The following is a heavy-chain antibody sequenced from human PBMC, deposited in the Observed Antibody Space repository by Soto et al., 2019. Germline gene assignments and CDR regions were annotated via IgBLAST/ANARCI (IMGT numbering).Heavy chain of an antibody. CDR2: IYPGDSDT. V-gene: IGHV5-51*01. Sequence: PGESLKISCKGSGYSFTSYWIGWVRQMPGKGLEWMGIIYPGDSDTRYSPSFQGQVTISADKSISTAYLQWSSLKASDTAMYYCARVVVAATGYHYGMDVWGQGTTVTVSS. J-gene: IGHJ6*02. CDR1: GYSFTSYW. D-gene: IGHD2-15*01. CDR3: ARVVVAATGYHYGMDV.